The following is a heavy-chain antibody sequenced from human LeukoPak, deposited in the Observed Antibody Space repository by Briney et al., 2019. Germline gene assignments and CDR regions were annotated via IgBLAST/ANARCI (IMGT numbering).Heavy chain of an antibody. Sequence: GGSLRLSCAASGFTFSDYYMSWIRQAPGKGLEWVSYISSSSSYTNNADSVKGRFTISRDNAKNSLYLQMNSLGAEDTAVYYCARVRASFDYWGQGTLVTVSS. D-gene: IGHD3-16*01. V-gene: IGHV3-11*06. J-gene: IGHJ4*02. CDR1: GFTFSDYY. CDR3: ARVRASFDY. CDR2: ISSSSSYT.